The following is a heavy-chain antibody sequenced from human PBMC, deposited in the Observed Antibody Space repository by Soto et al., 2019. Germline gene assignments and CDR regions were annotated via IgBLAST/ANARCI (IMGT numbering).Heavy chain of an antibody. V-gene: IGHV3-23*01. CDR1: GFTFSSYA. CDR3: AKVESYSTHMDV. Sequence: GGSLRLSCAGSGFTFSSYAMSWVRQAPGKGLEWVSAISGSGGSTYYADSVKGRFTISRDNSKNTLYLQMNSLRAEDTAVYYCAKVESYSTHMDVWGQGTTVTLSS. D-gene: IGHD6-13*01. J-gene: IGHJ6*02. CDR2: ISGSGGST.